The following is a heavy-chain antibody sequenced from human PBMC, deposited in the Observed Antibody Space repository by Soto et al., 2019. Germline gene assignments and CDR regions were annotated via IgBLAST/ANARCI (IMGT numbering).Heavy chain of an antibody. D-gene: IGHD3-22*01. V-gene: IGHV4-59*01. CDR2: IYYSGST. Sequence: SDTLSLTCTVSGGSISSYYWSWIRQPPGKGLEWIGYIYYSGSTNYNPSLKSRVTISVDTSKNQFSLKLSSVTAADTAVYYCARDSKYYYDSSGPAYYFDYWGQGTLVTVSS. J-gene: IGHJ4*02. CDR3: ARDSKYYYDSSGPAYYFDY. CDR1: GGSISSYY.